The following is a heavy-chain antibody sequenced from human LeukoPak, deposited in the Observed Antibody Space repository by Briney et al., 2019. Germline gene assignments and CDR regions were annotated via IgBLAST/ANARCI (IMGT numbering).Heavy chain of an antibody. D-gene: IGHD3-22*01. Sequence: QSGGSLRLSCAASGFTFSSYAMSWVRQAPGKGLEWVSAISGSGGSTYYADSVKGRFTISRDNAKNSLYLQMNSLRAEDTAVYYCARVYYYDSTGGGYWGQGTLVTVSS. CDR2: ISGSGGST. CDR3: ARVYYYDSTGGGY. V-gene: IGHV3-23*01. J-gene: IGHJ4*02. CDR1: GFTFSSYA.